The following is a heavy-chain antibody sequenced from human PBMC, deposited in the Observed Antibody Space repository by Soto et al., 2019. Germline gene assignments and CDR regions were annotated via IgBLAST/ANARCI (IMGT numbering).Heavy chain of an antibody. CDR3: ARDLRGSSGYDY. CDR2: ISYDGSNK. V-gene: IGHV3-30-3*01. J-gene: IGHJ4*02. Sequence: QVQLVESGGGVVQPGRSLRLSCAASGFTFSSYAMHWVRQAPGKGLEWVAVISYDGSNKYYADSVKGRFTISRDNSKNTLYLQMNSLRAEDTAVYYCARDLRGSSGYDYWGQGTLVTVSS. CDR1: GFTFSSYA. D-gene: IGHD3-22*01.